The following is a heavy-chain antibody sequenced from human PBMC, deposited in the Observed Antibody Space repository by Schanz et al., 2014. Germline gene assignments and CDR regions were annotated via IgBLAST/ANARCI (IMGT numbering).Heavy chain of an antibody. CDR3: ATIGVNDYWRFGLDL. Sequence: QVQLVQSGAEVKKPGASVRVSCKASGYTFTDYYMHWVRQAPGQGLEWMGWISDYNGNTNYAQKLQGRVTMTTDTSTSTAYMELRSLRSDDTAVYYCATIGVNDYWRFGLDLWGQGTTVTVSS. J-gene: IGHJ6*02. CDR1: GYTFTDYY. D-gene: IGHD3-16*01. CDR2: ISDYNGNT. V-gene: IGHV1-18*04.